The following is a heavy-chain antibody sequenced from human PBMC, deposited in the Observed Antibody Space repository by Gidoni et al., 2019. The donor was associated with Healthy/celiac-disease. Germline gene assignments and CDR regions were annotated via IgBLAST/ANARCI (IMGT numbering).Heavy chain of an antibody. CDR2: ISYDGSNK. D-gene: IGHD4-17*01. CDR3: ARVPSLYGDYRNDAFDI. Sequence: QVQLVESGGGVVQPGRSLRLSCAASGFTFSSYAMHWVRQAPGKGLEWVAVISYDGSNKYYADSVKGRFTISRDNSKNTLYLQMNSLRAEDTAVYYCARVPSLYGDYRNDAFDIWGQGTMVTVSS. CDR1: GFTFSSYA. J-gene: IGHJ3*02. V-gene: IGHV3-30*04.